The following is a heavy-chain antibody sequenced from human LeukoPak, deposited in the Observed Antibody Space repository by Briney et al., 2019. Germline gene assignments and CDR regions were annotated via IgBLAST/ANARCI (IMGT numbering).Heavy chain of an antibody. D-gene: IGHD3-3*01. Sequence: SETLSLTCTVSGGSISSYYWSWIRQPPGKGLEWIGYIYYSGSTNYNPSLKSRVTISVDTSKNQFSLKLSSVTAADTAVYYCARDSVTIFAFDPWGQGNLVTGSS. J-gene: IGHJ5*02. CDR1: GGSISSYY. V-gene: IGHV4-59*01. CDR3: ARDSVTIFAFDP. CDR2: IYYSGST.